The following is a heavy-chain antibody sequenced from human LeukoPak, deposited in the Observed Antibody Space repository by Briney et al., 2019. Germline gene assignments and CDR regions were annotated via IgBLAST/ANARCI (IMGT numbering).Heavy chain of an antibody. Sequence: GGSLRLSCAASGFTFSTHSMSWVRQAPGKGRGWVSYNSSSSVTIYYADSVKGRFTISRDNAKNSLYLQMNSLRAEDTAVYYCARSGVPYCGGDCKFDYWGQGTLVTVSS. V-gene: IGHV3-48*01. J-gene: IGHJ4*02. CDR2: NSSSSVTI. CDR3: ARSGVPYCGGDCKFDY. D-gene: IGHD2-21*01. CDR1: GFTFSTHS.